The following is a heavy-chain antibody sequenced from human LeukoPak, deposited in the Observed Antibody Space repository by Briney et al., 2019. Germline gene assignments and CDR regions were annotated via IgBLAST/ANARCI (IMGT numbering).Heavy chain of an antibody. CDR3: TRDVSQSSSWYGEFDY. Sequence: GGSLRLSCAASGLTFSNHWMHWVRHVPGKGLGWVSRINSDGSSTTYADSVKGRFTISRDNAKNTLYLQMNSLRDEDTAVYYCTRDVSQSSSWYGEFDYWGQGTQVTVSS. V-gene: IGHV3-74*03. CDR1: GLTFSNHW. J-gene: IGHJ4*02. CDR2: INSDGSST. D-gene: IGHD6-13*01.